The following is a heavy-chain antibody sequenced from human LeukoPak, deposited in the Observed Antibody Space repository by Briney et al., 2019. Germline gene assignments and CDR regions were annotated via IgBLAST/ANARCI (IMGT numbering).Heavy chain of an antibody. CDR1: GGSISSYY. CDR2: IYYSGST. D-gene: IGHD3-22*01. Sequence: SETLSLTCTVSGGSISSYYWSWIRQPPGKGLEWIGYIYYSGSTYYNPSLKSRVTISVDTSKNQFSLKLSSVTAADTAVYYCARVYYDSSGYYPSDAFDIWGQGTMVTVSS. V-gene: IGHV4-30-4*08. CDR3: ARVYYDSSGYYPSDAFDI. J-gene: IGHJ3*02.